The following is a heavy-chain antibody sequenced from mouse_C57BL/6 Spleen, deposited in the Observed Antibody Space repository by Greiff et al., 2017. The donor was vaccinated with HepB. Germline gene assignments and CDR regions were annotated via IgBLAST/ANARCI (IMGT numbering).Heavy chain of an antibody. Sequence: EVQLVESGGDLVKPGGSLKLSCAASGFTFSSYGMSWVRQTPDKRLEWVATISSGGSFTYYPDSVKGRFTISRDNAKNTLYLQMSSLKSEDTAMYYCASLYDYGGYWGQGTTLTVSS. CDR2: ISSGGSFT. J-gene: IGHJ2*01. CDR1: GFTFSSYG. CDR3: ASLYDYGGY. V-gene: IGHV5-6*01. D-gene: IGHD2-4*01.